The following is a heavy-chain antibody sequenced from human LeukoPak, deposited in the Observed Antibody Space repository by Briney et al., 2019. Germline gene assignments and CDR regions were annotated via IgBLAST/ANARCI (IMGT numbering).Heavy chain of an antibody. CDR2: ITPDGTKT. CDR3: VNHDYGDSYVG. J-gene: IGHJ4*02. V-gene: IGHV3-74*01. CDR1: GITFNIYW. D-gene: IGHD4-17*01. Sequence: PGGSLRLSCEASGITFNIYWMHWVRQAPGEGLVWVSRITPDGTKTDYADSAKGRFTISRDNAKNTLYLQMNSLRAEDAAVYFCVNHDYGDSYVGGGQGTLVTVSS.